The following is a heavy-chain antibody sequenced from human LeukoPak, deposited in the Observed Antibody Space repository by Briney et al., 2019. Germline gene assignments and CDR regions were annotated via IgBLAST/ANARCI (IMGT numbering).Heavy chain of an antibody. V-gene: IGHV3-7*03. CDR3: ASDRGVPAAGMDV. Sequence: GGSLRLSCAASGFTFSSYWMSWVRQAPGKGLEWVANIKQDGSEKYYVDSVKGRFTISRDNAKNSLYLQMNSLRAEDTAVYYCASDRGVPAAGMDVWGKGTTVTVSS. CDR1: GFTFSSYW. D-gene: IGHD2-2*01. CDR2: IKQDGSEK. J-gene: IGHJ6*04.